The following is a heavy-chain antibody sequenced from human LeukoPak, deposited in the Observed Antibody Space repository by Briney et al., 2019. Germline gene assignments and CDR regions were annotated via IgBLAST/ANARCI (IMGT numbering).Heavy chain of an antibody. CDR1: GYTFTSYD. V-gene: IGHV1-8*01. CDR3: ARGGRRQGGTSPTVY. D-gene: IGHD3/OR15-3a*01. Sequence: ASVKVSCKASGYTFTSYDINWVRQATGQGLEWMGWMNPNSGNTGYAQKFQGRVTMTRNTSISTAHMELSSLRSEDTAVCYCARGGRRQGGTSPTVYWGQGTLVTVSS. J-gene: IGHJ4*02. CDR2: MNPNSGNT.